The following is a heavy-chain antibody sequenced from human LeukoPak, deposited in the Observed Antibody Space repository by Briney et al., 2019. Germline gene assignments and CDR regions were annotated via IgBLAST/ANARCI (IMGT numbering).Heavy chain of an antibody. D-gene: IGHD6-19*01. J-gene: IGHJ4*02. CDR3: AKATWTSVGIAVAGTDY. V-gene: IGHV3-23*01. CDR1: GFTFSSYA. CDR2: ISGSGGST. Sequence: PGGSLRLSCAASGFTFSSYAMSWVRQAPGKGLEWVSSISGSGGSTDYADSVKGRFTISRDNFKNTLYLQMNSLRAEDTAVYYCAKATWTSVGIAVAGTDYWGQGTLVTVSS.